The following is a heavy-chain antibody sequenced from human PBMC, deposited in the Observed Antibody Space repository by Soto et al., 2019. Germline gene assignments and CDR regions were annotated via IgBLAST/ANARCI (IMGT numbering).Heavy chain of an antibody. Sequence: VASVKVSYKASGYTFTSYDINWVRQATGQGLEWMGWMNPNSGNTGYAQKFQGRVTMTRNTSISTAYMELSSLRSEDTAVYYCARVLWSGYYSDYRGQATLVTVSS. D-gene: IGHD3-3*01. CDR2: MNPNSGNT. V-gene: IGHV1-8*01. CDR1: GYTFTSYD. CDR3: ARVLWSGYYSDY. J-gene: IGHJ4*02.